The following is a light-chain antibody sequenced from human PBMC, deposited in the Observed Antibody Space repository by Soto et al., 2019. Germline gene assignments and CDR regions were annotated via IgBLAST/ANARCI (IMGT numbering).Light chain of an antibody. CDR3: QQRSNWPT. J-gene: IGKJ5*01. CDR2: DAS. V-gene: IGKV3-11*01. Sequence: EIVLTQSPATLSLSPGERATLSCRASQSVSSYLAWYQQKPGQAPRLLIYDASNRATGIPARFSGSGSGTAFTLTISSLEPEGFAVYYCQQRSNWPTFGQRTRLEIK. CDR1: QSVSSY.